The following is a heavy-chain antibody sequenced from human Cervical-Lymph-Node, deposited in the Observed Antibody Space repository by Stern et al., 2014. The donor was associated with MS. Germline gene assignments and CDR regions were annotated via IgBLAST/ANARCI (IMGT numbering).Heavy chain of an antibody. J-gene: IGHJ5*02. CDR2: INPGDVGA. V-gene: IGHV1-46*04. D-gene: IGHD6-19*01. CDR1: GYTFTHYS. CDR3: AAEPPVAGGGGWLDP. Sequence: QVQLVQSGAEVKKPGASVKVSCTASGYTFTHYSINWVRQAPGQGLEWLGIINPGDVGATYAEISQGRASLTTDTSTSTAYLELTSLRSDDTAMYYCAAEPPVAGGGGWLDPWGQGTLVTVSS.